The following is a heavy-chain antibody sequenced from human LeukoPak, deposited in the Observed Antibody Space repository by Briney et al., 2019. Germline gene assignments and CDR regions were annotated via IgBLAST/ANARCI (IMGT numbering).Heavy chain of an antibody. CDR2: IGPSGDTI. D-gene: IGHD3-3*01. CDR1: GFTFRSYE. V-gene: IGHV3-48*03. J-gene: IGHJ4*02. Sequence: GGSLRLSCAASGFTFRSYEMNWVRQAPGKGLEWVSYIGPSGDTIYYADSVKGRFTISRDNAKISLYLQMNSLRAEDTAVYYCARDDFWSGNLDYWGQGTLVTVSS. CDR3: ARDDFWSGNLDY.